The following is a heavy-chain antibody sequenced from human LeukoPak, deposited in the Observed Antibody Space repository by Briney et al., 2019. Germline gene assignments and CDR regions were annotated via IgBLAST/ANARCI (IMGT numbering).Heavy chain of an antibody. CDR3: ARGFSYYYDSSAKRAFDI. CDR2: INHSGST. D-gene: IGHD3-22*01. Sequence: SETLSLTCAVYGGSFSGYYWSWIRQPPGKGLEWIGEINHSGSTNYNPSLKSRVTISVDTSKNQFSLKLSSVTAADTAVYYCARGFSYYYDSSAKRAFDIWGQGTMVTVSS. J-gene: IGHJ3*02. V-gene: IGHV4-34*01. CDR1: GGSFSGYY.